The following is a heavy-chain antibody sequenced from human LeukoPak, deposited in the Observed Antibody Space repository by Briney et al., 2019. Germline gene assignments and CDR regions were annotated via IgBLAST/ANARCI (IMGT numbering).Heavy chain of an antibody. J-gene: IGHJ4*02. CDR2: IIPILGIA. CDR3: ALPQYSYNDY. CDR1: GGTFSSYA. D-gene: IGHD5-18*01. V-gene: IGHV1-69*04. Sequence: ASVKVSCKASGGTFSSYAIRWVRQAPGQGLEWMGRIIPILGIANYAQKFQGRVTITADKSTSTAYMELSSLRSEDTAVYYCALPQYSYNDYWGQGTLVTLSS.